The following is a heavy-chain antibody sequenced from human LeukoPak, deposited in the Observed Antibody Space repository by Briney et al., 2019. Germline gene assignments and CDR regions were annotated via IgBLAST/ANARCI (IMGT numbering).Heavy chain of an antibody. D-gene: IGHD5-24*01. CDR3: ARDGYNAPTDAFDI. J-gene: IGHJ3*02. CDR2: INPNGGGT. Sequence: ASVKVSCEASGYTFTGYYMHWVRQAPGQGLEWMGWINPNGGGTNYAQKFQGRVTMTRDTSISTAYMELSRLRSDDTAVYYCARDGYNAPTDAFDIWGQGTMVTVSS. CDR1: GYTFTGYY. V-gene: IGHV1-2*02.